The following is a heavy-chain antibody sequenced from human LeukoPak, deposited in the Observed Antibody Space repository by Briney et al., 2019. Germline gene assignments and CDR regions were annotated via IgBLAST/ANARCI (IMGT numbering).Heavy chain of an antibody. J-gene: IGHJ6*03. CDR2: ISSSGSTI. V-gene: IGHV3-48*03. CDR1: GFTFSSYE. D-gene: IGHD3-10*02. Sequence: PGGSLRLSCAASGFTFSSYEMNWVRQAPGKGLEWVSYISSSGSTIYYADSVKGRFTISRDNAKNSLYLQMNSLRAEDTAVYYCARVFLYYMDVWGKGTTVTISS. CDR3: ARVFLYYMDV.